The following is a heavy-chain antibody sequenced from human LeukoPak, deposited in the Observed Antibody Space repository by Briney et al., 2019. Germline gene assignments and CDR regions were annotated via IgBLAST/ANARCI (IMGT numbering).Heavy chain of an antibody. Sequence: GGSLRLSCAASGFTFSGYWMHWVRQAPGKGLVWVSRISSDGSTTSYADFVKGRFTISRDKAKNTLYLQMNSLRADDTAVYYCVRDCGSSDFYFDYWGQGSLVTVSS. V-gene: IGHV3-74*01. CDR2: ISSDGSTT. J-gene: IGHJ4*02. CDR1: GFTFSGYW. CDR3: VRDCGSSDFYFDY. D-gene: IGHD1-26*01.